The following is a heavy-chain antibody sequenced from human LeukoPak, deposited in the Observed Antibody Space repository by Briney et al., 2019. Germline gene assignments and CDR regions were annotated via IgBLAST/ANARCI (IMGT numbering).Heavy chain of an antibody. CDR2: ISGSGGST. D-gene: IGHD1-1*01. CDR1: GFTFSSYA. Sequence: GGSLRLSRAASGFTFSSYAMSWVRQAPGKGLEWVSAISGSGGSTYYADSVKGRFTISRDNSKNTLYLQMNSLRAEDTALYYCAKDFVGTGNFRGGDYWGQGTLVTVSS. J-gene: IGHJ4*02. V-gene: IGHV3-23*01. CDR3: AKDFVGTGNFRGGDY.